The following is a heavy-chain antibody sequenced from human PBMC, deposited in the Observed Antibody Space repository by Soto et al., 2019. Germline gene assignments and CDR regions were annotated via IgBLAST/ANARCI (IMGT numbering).Heavy chain of an antibody. J-gene: IGHJ4*02. CDR3: AAAPGAYYYDSSGYYRGRRAFDY. Sequence: VASVKVSCKASGFTFTSSAVQWVRQARGQRLEWIGWIVVGSGNTNYAQKFQERVTITRDMSTSTAYMELSSLRSEDTAVYYCAAAPGAYYYDSSGYYRGRRAFDYWGQGTLVTVSS. CDR2: IVVGSGNT. CDR1: GFTFTSSA. V-gene: IGHV1-58*01. D-gene: IGHD3-22*01.